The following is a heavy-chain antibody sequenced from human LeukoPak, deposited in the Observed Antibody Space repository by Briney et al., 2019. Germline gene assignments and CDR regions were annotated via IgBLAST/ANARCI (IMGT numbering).Heavy chain of an antibody. CDR2: ISGSGDST. D-gene: IGHD4-17*01. Sequence: GGSLRLSCAASGFTFSNYAMSWVRQAPGKGLEWVSAISGSGDSTYYADSVKGWFTISRDNSKNTLYLQMNSLRAEDTAVYYCAKVSTVTPGFWGQGTLVTVSS. V-gene: IGHV3-23*01. CDR1: GFTFSNYA. J-gene: IGHJ4*02. CDR3: AKVSTVTPGF.